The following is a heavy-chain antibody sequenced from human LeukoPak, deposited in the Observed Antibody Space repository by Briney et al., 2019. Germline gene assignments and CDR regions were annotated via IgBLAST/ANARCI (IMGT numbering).Heavy chain of an antibody. V-gene: IGHV1-18*01. Sequence: ASVKVSCKASGYTFTSYGISWVRQAPGQGLEWMGWISAYNGNTNYAQKLQGRVTMTTDTSTSTAYMELRSLRSDDTAVYYCARGTEHFGVVIRGYYYYYYYMDVWGKGTTVTVSS. CDR3: ARGTEHFGVVIRGYYYYYYYMDV. CDR2: ISAYNGNT. CDR1: GYTFTSYG. J-gene: IGHJ6*03. D-gene: IGHD3-3*01.